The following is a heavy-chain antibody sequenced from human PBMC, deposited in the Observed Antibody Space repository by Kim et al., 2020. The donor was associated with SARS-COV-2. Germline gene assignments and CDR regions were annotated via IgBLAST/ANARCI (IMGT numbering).Heavy chain of an antibody. J-gene: IGHJ3*02. CDR1: GYTLTKSS. CDR2: FDPDDGER. CDR3: ATDGGMYPGYHHDAFDI. D-gene: IGHD3-16*01. Sequence: ASVKFSCKVSGYTLTKSSIHWVRQAPEKGLEWMGGFDPDDGERMYAQKFQGRVTLTEDTSTDTAYMELNSLRSEDTAVYYCATDGGMYPGYHHDAFDIWGQGTMVTVSS. V-gene: IGHV1-24*01.